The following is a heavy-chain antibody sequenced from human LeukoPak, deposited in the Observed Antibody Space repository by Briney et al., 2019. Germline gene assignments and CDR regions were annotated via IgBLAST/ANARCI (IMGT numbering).Heavy chain of an antibody. J-gene: IGHJ4*02. CDR1: GFTFGDYA. CDR2: IRSKTDGGTT. Sequence: QPGRSLRLSCTASGFTFGDYAMSWVRQAPGKGLEWVGFIRSKTDGGTTDYAAPVKGRFTISRDDSKNTLYLQMNSLKTEDTAVYYCTTVLTVTAGYWGQGTLVTVSS. CDR3: TTVLTVTAGY. V-gene: IGHV3-49*04. D-gene: IGHD2-21*02.